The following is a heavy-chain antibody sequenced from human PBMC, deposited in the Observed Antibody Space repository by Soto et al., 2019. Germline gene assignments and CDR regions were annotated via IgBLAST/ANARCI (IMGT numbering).Heavy chain of an antibody. V-gene: IGHV3-30-3*01. J-gene: IGHJ6*02. CDR3: ARDPLSSSRYYYGMDV. Sequence: SLRISCAASGFTFSSYAMHFVLKTTGKGLEWVAVISYDGSNKYYADSVKGRFTISRDNSKNTLYLQMNSLRAEDTAVYYCARDPLSSSRYYYGMDVSGQGATVTV. CDR2: ISYDGSNK. D-gene: IGHD6-6*01. CDR1: GFTFSSYA.